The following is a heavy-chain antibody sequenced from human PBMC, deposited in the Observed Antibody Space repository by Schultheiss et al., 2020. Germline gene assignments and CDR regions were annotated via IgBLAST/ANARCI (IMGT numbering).Heavy chain of an antibody. J-gene: IGHJ4*02. D-gene: IGHD3-22*01. CDR1: GGSISSSSYY. CDR2: IYYSGST. CDR3: ARVWLEGLIDY. Sequence: SETLSLTCTVSGGSISSSSYYWGWIRQPPGKGLEWIGYIYYSGSTYYNPSLKSRVTISVDTSKNQFSLKLSSVTAAGTAVYYCARVWLEGLIDYWGQGTLVTVSS. V-gene: IGHV4-39*07.